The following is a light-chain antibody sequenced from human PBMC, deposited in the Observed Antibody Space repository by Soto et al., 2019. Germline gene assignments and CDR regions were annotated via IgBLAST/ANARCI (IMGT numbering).Light chain of an antibody. V-gene: IGKV3-20*01. CDR1: QSVSSSY. CDR2: GAS. Sequence: EIVLTQSPGSLSLSPGERATLSCRASQSVSSSYLAWYQQRPGQAPRLLIFGASYMATGIPDRFSGSGSGTDFTLTISRLEPEDFAVYYCQHYSSSPPEFTFGPGTKVASK. J-gene: IGKJ3*01. CDR3: QHYSSSPPEFT.